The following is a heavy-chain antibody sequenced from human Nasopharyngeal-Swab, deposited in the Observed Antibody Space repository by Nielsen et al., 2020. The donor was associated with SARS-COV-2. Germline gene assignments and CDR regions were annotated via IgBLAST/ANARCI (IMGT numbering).Heavy chain of an antibody. CDR2: IDEHGSTI. CDR3: GRDLGGRFST. D-gene: IGHD3-16*01. J-gene: IGHJ5*02. V-gene: IGHV3-74*01. Sequence: GGSLRLSCVASGFTFSSHWMHWVRQVPGKGLVWVSRIDEHGSTINHADSVEGRFTISRDNARNTLFLQMNSLRAEDTAVYYCGRDLGGRFSTWGQGTLVTVSS. CDR1: GFTFSSHW.